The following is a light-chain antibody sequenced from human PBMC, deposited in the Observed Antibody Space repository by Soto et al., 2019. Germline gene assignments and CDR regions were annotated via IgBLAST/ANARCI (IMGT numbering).Light chain of an antibody. Sequence: QSVLTQPASVSGSPGQSITISCTGTSSNVGSYKLVSWYQQHPGKAPKLMIFEVNKRPSGVSNRFSGSKSGNTAFLTISGLKVEDEADYYCCSSGGSPTYVFGTGTKVTVL. CDR2: EVN. CDR1: SSNVGSYKL. V-gene: IGLV2-23*02. J-gene: IGLJ1*01. CDR3: CSSGGSPTYV.